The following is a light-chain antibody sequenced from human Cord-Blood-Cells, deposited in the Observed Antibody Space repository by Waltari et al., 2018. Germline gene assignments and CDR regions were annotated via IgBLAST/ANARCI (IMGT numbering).Light chain of an antibody. Sequence: DSVMTQSPDSLAVALGERATINCKSSQSVLYSSNNKNYLAWYQQKPGQPPKLLIYWASTRESGVPDRFSGSGSGPDFTLTISSLQAEDVAVYYCQQYYSTPHTFGQRTKLEIK. V-gene: IGKV4-1*01. CDR1: QSVLYSSNNKNY. J-gene: IGKJ2*01. CDR3: QQYYSTPHT. CDR2: WAS.